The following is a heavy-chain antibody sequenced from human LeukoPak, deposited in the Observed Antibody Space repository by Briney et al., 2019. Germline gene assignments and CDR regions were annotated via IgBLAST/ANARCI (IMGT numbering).Heavy chain of an antibody. D-gene: IGHD5-18*01. V-gene: IGHV4-31*03. CDR2: IYYSGST. Sequence: SETLSLTCTVSGGSISSGGYYWSWIRQHPGKGLEWIGYIYYSGSTYYNPSLKSRVTISVDTSKNQFSLKLSSVTAADTAVYYCARGRDTAEGGNWFDPWGQGTLVTVSS. CDR3: ARGRDTAEGGNWFDP. J-gene: IGHJ5*02. CDR1: GGSISSGGYY.